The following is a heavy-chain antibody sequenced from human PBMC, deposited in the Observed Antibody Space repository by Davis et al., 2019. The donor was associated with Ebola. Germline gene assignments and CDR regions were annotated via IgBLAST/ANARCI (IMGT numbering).Heavy chain of an antibody. CDR3: STESSSGYSDY. CDR2: IKGKADGETT. J-gene: IGHJ4*02. V-gene: IGHV3-15*01. CDR1: GFTFTNYA. D-gene: IGHD3-22*01. Sequence: GESLKISCAASGFTFTNYAMSWVRQAPGKGLEWIGRIKGKADGETTDYAAPVRGRFTISRDSKNTLSLQMNGLKTEDTAVYYCSTESSSGYSDYWGQGTLVTVSP.